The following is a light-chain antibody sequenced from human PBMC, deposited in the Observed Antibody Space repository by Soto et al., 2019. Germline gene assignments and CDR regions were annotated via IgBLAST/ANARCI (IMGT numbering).Light chain of an antibody. V-gene: IGKV3D-7*01. J-gene: IGKJ1*01. CDR3: QQDYNLSWT. CDR1: QSVNSSY. Sequence: PGARVTLSCRASQSVNSSYLTWYQQKPGQAPRLLIYVASTRATTIPARFSGSGSGTDFTLTISSLQPEDFAVYYCQQDYNLSWTFGQGTKVEIK. CDR2: VAS.